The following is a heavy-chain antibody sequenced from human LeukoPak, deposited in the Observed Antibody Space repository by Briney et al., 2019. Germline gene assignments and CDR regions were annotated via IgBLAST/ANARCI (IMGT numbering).Heavy chain of an antibody. CDR1: GFTFSSYS. J-gene: IGHJ3*02. CDR3: ARRSYDYVWGSYLNGAFDI. D-gene: IGHD3-16*01. V-gene: IGHV3-48*02. Sequence: PGGSLRLSCAASGFTFSSYSMNWVRQAPGKGLEWVSYISSSSSTIYYADSVKGRFTISRDNAKNSLYLQMNSLRDEDTAVYYCARRSYDYVWGSYLNGAFDIWGQGTMVTVSS. CDR2: ISSSSSTI.